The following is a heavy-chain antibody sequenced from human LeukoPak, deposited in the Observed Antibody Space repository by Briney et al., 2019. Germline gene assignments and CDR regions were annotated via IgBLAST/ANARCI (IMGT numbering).Heavy chain of an antibody. CDR3: ARFGYCSGGSCYLASLGY. D-gene: IGHD2-15*01. Sequence: GSVKVSCKASGYTFTSYGISWVRQAPGQGLEWMGWISAYNGNTNYAQKLQGRVTMTTDTSTSTAYMELRSLRSDDTAVYYCARFGYCSGGSCYLASLGYWGQGTLVTVSS. CDR1: GYTFTSYG. V-gene: IGHV1-18*01. J-gene: IGHJ4*02. CDR2: ISAYNGNT.